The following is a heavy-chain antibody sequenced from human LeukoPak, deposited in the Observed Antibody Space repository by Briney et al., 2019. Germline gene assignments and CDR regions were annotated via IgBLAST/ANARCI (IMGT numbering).Heavy chain of an antibody. J-gene: IGHJ3*02. D-gene: IGHD1-26*01. Sequence: PSETLSLTCAVYGGSFSGYYWSWIRQPPGKGLQWIGEINHSRSTNYNPSLKSRVTISLDTSKNQFSLKLTSVTAADTAVYYCARDPWLGVGANSAFDIWGQGTMVTVSS. CDR2: INHSRST. CDR3: ARDPWLGVGANSAFDI. CDR1: GGSFSGYY. V-gene: IGHV4-34*01.